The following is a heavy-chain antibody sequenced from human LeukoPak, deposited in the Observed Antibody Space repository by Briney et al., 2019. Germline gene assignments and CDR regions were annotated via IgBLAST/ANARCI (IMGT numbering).Heavy chain of an antibody. V-gene: IGHV3-21*01. J-gene: IGHJ4*02. D-gene: IGHD6-13*01. Sequence: GGSLRLSCAASGFTFSSYSMNWVRQAPGKGLEWVSSISSSSSYIYYADSVKGRFTISRDNAENSLYLQMNSLRAEDTAAYYCARVSSFSWYPYWGQGTLVTVSS. CDR3: ARVSSFSWYPY. CDR1: GFTFSSYS. CDR2: ISSSSSYI.